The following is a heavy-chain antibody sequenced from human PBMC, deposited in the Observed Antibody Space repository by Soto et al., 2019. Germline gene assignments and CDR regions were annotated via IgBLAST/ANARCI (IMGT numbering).Heavy chain of an antibody. CDR2: IYNSET. CDR1: GDSISGYY. J-gene: IGHJ6*03. Sequence: PSETLSLTCTVSGDSISGYYWSWIRQPPGKGLEWIGYIYNSETNYNPSLRSRLTISADSPKNQFSLKLRSMTAADTAVYYCARPPSVWGKGTTVTVS. V-gene: IGHV4-59*08. CDR3: ARPPSV.